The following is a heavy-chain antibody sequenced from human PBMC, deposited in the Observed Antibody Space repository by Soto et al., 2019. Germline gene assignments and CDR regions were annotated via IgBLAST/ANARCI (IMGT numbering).Heavy chain of an antibody. Sequence: QLQLQESGPGLVKPSETLSLTCRVSDGSMTSDSSYWGWIRQPPGKGLEWIGVINHSGSTYHNLSLKGRVTMSVDASRNQCSLKLTSMTAADTAVYYCARLGGYVSVGYYYLWDSWGQGTLVNVS. CDR1: DGSMTSDSSY. CDR3: ARLGGYVSVGYYYLWDS. CDR2: INHSGST. J-gene: IGHJ4*02. D-gene: IGHD3-22*01. V-gene: IGHV4-39*01.